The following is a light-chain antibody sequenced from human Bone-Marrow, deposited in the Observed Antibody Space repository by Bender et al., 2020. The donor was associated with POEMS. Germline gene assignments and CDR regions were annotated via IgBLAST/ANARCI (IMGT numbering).Light chain of an antibody. V-gene: IGLV2-14*03. Sequence: QSALTQPPSASGSPGQSVTISCTGTSSDVGGTNYVSWYQQHPGKAPKVMIYDVSNRPSGVSNRFSGSKSGNSAFLTISGLQAEDEADYFCTSHTSTSTPYVFGTGTRVTVL. J-gene: IGLJ1*01. CDR2: DVS. CDR1: SSDVGGTNY. CDR3: TSHTSTSTPYV.